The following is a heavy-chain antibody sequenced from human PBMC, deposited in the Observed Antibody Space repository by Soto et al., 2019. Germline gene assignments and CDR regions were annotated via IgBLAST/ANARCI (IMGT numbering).Heavy chain of an antibody. D-gene: IGHD6-13*01. CDR2: ISSSSSYI. V-gene: IGHV3-21*01. J-gene: IGHJ4*02. CDR3: ARAARRTPGIAAAGSVFDY. Sequence: PGGSLRLSCAASGFTFSSYSMNWVRQAPGKGLEWVSSISSSSSYIYYADSVKGRFTISRDNAKNSLYLKMNSLRAEDTAVYYCARAARRTPGIAAAGSVFDYWGQGTLVTVSS. CDR1: GFTFSSYS.